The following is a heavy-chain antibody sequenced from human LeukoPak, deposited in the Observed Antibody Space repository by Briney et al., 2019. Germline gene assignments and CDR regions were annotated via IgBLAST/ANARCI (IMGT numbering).Heavy chain of an antibody. CDR3: ARDPVDTMAQGDY. J-gene: IGHJ4*02. CDR1: GYTFTSYY. CDR2: INPNSGGT. V-gene: IGHV1-2*02. Sequence: GASVKVSCKASGYTFTSYYMHWVRQAPGQGLEWMGWINPNSGGTNYAQKFQGRVTMTRDTSISTAYMELSRLRSDDTAVYYCARDPVDTMAQGDYWGQGTLVTVSS. D-gene: IGHD3-10*01.